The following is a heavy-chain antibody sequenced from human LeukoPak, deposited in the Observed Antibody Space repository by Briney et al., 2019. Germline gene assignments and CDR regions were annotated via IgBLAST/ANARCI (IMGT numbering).Heavy chain of an antibody. CDR3: ATSSSWYGRYFDY. D-gene: IGHD6-13*01. CDR1: AGSFSDYY. CDR2: INHSGST. V-gene: IGHV4-34*01. J-gene: IGHJ4*02. Sequence: SETLSLTCAVYAGSFSDYYWSWIRQPPGKGLEWIGEINHSGSTNYNPSLKSRVTISVDTSKNQFSLKLSSVTAADTAVYYCATSSSWYGRYFDYWGQGTLVTV.